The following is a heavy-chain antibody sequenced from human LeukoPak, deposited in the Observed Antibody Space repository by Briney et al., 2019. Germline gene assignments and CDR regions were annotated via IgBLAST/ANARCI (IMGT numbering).Heavy chain of an antibody. J-gene: IGHJ6*03. D-gene: IGHD3-10*01. CDR1: GFAFDDYA. V-gene: IGHV3-43D*03. Sequence: GGSLRLSCAASGFAFDDYAMHWVRQAPGKGLEWVSLISWDGGSTYYADSVKGRFTISRDNSKNSLYLQMNSLRAEDTALYYCAKDYYGSGSFYYYYYYMDVWGKGTTVTVSS. CDR3: AKDYYGSGSFYYYYYYMDV. CDR2: ISWDGGST.